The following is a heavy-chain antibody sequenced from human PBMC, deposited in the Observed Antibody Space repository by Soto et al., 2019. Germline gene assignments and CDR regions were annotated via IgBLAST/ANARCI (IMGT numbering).Heavy chain of an antibody. J-gene: IGHJ4*03. Sequence: GGFKRVSWAAAWVTFSDAWINWVSQATGKGLEWVGRIKSKTDGGTPDYAAPVKGRFATSRDDSKNMVYLQMNSLKTEDTGIYYFSRGCWNSIIGPRLDYSGHGTLVTVSS. V-gene: IGHV3-15*07. CDR3: SRGCWNSIIGPRLDY. CDR1: WVTFSDAW. D-gene: IGHD1-1*01. CDR2: IKSKTDGGTP.